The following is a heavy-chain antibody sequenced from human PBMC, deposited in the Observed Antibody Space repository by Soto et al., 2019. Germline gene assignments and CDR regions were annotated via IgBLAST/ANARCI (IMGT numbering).Heavy chain of an antibody. D-gene: IGHD1-20*01. Sequence: PGGSLRLSCAASGFTFSSYAMSWVRQAPGKGLEWVSAISGSGGSTYYADSVKGRFTISRDNSKNTLYLQMNSLRAEDTAVYYCAKFQITGTTGVGLFDPWGQGSLVTVS. CDR2: ISGSGGST. CDR3: AKFQITGTTGVGLFDP. J-gene: IGHJ5*02. V-gene: IGHV3-23*01. CDR1: GFTFSSYA.